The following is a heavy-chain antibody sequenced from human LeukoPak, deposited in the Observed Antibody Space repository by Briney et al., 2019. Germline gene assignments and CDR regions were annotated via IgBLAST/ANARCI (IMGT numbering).Heavy chain of an antibody. J-gene: IGHJ5*02. V-gene: IGHV3-30*01. CDR1: GFTFSSYA. CDR3: ARDPFRTVVAATPNWFDP. D-gene: IGHD2-15*01. Sequence: GGSLRLSCAASGFTFSSYAMHWVRQAPGKGLERVAVISYDGSNKYYADSVKGRFTISRDNSKNTLYLQMNSLRAEDTAVYYCARDPFRTVVAATPNWFDPWGQGTLVTVSS. CDR2: ISYDGSNK.